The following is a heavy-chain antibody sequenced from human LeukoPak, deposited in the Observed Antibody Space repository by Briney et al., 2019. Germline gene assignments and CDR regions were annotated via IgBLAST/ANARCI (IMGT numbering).Heavy chain of an antibody. V-gene: IGHV1-8*02. CDR2: MNPNSANT. Sequence: ASVRVSCKTSGYTFSTYDINWLRQAARQGLEWMGWMNPNSANTGFAQKFQGRAAITRDTSTATAYLELSGLTSEDTAVYYCARAIRHQLLSDYWGQGTLVTVSS. D-gene: IGHD2-2*01. CDR1: GYTFSTYD. CDR3: ARAIRHQLLSDY. J-gene: IGHJ4*02.